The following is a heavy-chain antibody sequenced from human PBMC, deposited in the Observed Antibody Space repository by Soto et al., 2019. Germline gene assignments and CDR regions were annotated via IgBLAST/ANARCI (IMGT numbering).Heavy chain of an antibody. CDR3: AKDWYHTIDS. CDR2: ISNDGSNK. J-gene: IGHJ4*02. D-gene: IGHD1-20*01. V-gene: IGHV3-30*18. CDR1: GFTFSTYG. Sequence: GGSLRLSCAASGFTFSTYGMHWVRQAPGKGLEWVAVISNDGSNKNYADSVKGRFTLSRDNSKNTLYLQMSSLRVEDTAVYYCAKDWYHTIDSWGQGIPVTVSS.